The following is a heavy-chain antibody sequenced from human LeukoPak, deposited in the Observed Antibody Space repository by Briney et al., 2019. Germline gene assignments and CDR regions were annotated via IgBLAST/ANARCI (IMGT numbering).Heavy chain of an antibody. V-gene: IGHV3-30*18. CDR1: GFTFSSYS. D-gene: IGHD3-16*01. CDR3: AKAPRFGDHATEYYYYYMHV. Sequence: GGSLRLSCAASGFTFSSYSMNWVRQAPGKGLEWVAVISYDGSNKYYADSVKGRFTISRDNSKNTLYLQMNSLRVEDTAVYYCAKAPRFGDHATEYYYYYMHVWGKGTTVTVSS. CDR2: ISYDGSNK. J-gene: IGHJ6*03.